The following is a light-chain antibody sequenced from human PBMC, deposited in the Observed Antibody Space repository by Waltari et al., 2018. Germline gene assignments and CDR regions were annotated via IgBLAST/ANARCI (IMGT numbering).Light chain of an antibody. J-gene: IGLJ2*01. Sequence: QSALTQPASVSGSPGQSITLSCTGTSNDLGAYTSVSWYQQHPGTAPKLIIYDVTKWPSGVSNRFSGSKSGNTASLTISRLQAEDEADYYCCSYTRSGLWIFGGGTKLTVL. V-gene: IGLV2-14*03. CDR2: DVT. CDR1: SNDLGAYTS. CDR3: CSYTRSGLWI.